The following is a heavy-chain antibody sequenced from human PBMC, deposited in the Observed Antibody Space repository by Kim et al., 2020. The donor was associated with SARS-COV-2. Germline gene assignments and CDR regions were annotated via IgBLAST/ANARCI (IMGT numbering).Heavy chain of an antibody. J-gene: IGHJ4*02. Sequence: CADSVKGRFTISRDNSKNPLYLQRNSLRAEDTAVYYGARPGGNSFYFDYWGQGTLVTVSS. D-gene: IGHD2-21*02. V-gene: IGHV3-53*01. CDR3: ARPGGNSFYFDY.